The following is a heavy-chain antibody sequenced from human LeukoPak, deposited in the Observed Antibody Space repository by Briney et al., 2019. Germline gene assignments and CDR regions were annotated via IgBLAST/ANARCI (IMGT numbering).Heavy chain of an antibody. V-gene: IGHV3-23*01. D-gene: IGHD5-12*01. Sequence: GGSLRLSCAASGFTFSSYAMSWVRQAPGKGLVWVSTISGSGGSTYYADSMKGRFTVSRDNSKNTLYLQMNSLRAEDTAVYYCAKDQGYSGYGPGDSWGQGTLVTVSS. CDR2: ISGSGGST. CDR1: GFTFSSYA. CDR3: AKDQGYSGYGPGDS. J-gene: IGHJ4*02.